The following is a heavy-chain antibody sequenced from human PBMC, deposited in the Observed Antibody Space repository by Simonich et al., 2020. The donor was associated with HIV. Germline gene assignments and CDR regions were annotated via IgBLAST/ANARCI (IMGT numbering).Heavy chain of an antibody. V-gene: IGHV4-34*01. D-gene: IGHD4-17*01. CDR3: ARRHPTTVTTPYFDY. Sequence: QVQLQQWGAGLLKPSETLSLTCAFYGWSFSVYYLCWIRQPPGKGLEWYGEINHSVRPNYNPSLKSRVTISVDTSKNQFSLKLSSVTAADTAVYYCARRHPTTVTTPYFDYWGQGTLVTVSS. J-gene: IGHJ4*02. CDR1: GWSFSVYY. CDR2: INHSVRP.